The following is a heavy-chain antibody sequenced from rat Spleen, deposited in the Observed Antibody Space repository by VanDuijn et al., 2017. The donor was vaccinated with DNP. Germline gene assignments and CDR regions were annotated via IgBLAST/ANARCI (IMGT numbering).Heavy chain of an antibody. Sequence: EVQLVESGGGLVQPGRSMKLSCVASGFTFDYYWMTWIRHIPGKGLEWVATISYDGSSTYYRDSVKGRFTISRDNAKSTLYLKMDSLRSEDTATYYCARGILRLHAMDAWGQGTSVTVSS. V-gene: IGHV5-7*01. CDR3: ARGILRLHAMDA. CDR1: GFTFDYYW. J-gene: IGHJ4*01. D-gene: IGHD1-6*01. CDR2: ISYDGSST.